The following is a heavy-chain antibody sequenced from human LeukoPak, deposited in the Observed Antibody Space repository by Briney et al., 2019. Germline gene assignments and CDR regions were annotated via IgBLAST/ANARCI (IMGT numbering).Heavy chain of an antibody. Sequence: GASVKVSCKASGGTFSSYAISWVRQAPGQGLEWMGRIIPILGIANYAQKFQGRVTITADKSTSTAYVELSSLRSEDTAVYYCARIVTTPHYYYYYGMDVWGQGTTVTVSS. CDR3: ARIVTTPHYYYYYGMDV. J-gene: IGHJ6*02. CDR1: GGTFSSYA. V-gene: IGHV1-69*04. D-gene: IGHD4-11*01. CDR2: IIPILGIA.